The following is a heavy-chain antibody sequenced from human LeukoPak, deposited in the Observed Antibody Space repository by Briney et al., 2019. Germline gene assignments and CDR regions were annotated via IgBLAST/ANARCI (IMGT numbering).Heavy chain of an antibody. J-gene: IGHJ6*02. V-gene: IGHV3-7*03. CDR2: VNRDGSET. CDR1: GFALSSHW. CDR3: ARNNGVDV. Sequence: PGGSLRLSCAASGFALSSHWMTWVRQVPGRGPEWVANVNRDGSETYYLDPVKGRFTISKDNAKNSLYLQMNSLRAEDTALYHCARNNGVDVWGQGTTVIVSS.